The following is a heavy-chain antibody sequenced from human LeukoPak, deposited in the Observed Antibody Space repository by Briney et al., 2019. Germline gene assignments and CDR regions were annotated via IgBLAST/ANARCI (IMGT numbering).Heavy chain of an antibody. D-gene: IGHD2-15*01. Sequence: FGTANYAQKFQGRVTITADKSTSTAYMELSSLRSEDTAVYYCARVGYCSGGSCYGAFGIWGQGTMVTVSS. J-gene: IGHJ3*02. CDR3: ARVGYCSGGSCYGAFGI. CDR2: FGTA. V-gene: IGHV1-69*06.